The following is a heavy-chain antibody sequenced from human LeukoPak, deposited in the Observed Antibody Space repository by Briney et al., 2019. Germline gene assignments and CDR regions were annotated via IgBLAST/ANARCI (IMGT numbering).Heavy chain of an antibody. V-gene: IGHV3-7*04. J-gene: IGHJ6*02. CDR3: ARDSVFERPKRGRFYYGMDV. Sequence: GGSLRLSCAASGFTFSSYWMSWVRQAPGKGLEWVANIKQDGSEKYYVDSVKGRFTISRDNAKNPLYLQMNSLRAEDTAVYYCARDSVFERPKRGRFYYGMDVWGQGTTVTVSS. D-gene: IGHD3-10*01. CDR2: IKQDGSEK. CDR1: GFTFSSYW.